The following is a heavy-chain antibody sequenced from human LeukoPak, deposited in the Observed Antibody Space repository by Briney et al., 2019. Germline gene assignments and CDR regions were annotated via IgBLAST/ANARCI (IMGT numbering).Heavy chain of an antibody. CDR2: ISGSGGST. V-gene: IGHV3-23*01. D-gene: IGHD2-2*01. J-gene: IGHJ4*02. CDR3: AKEIGASFTY. Sequence: GGSLRLSCAASGFTFSDYWMHWVRHAPGKGLEWVSAISGSGGSTYYADSVKGRFTISRDNSKNTLYLQMNSLRAEDTAVYYCAKEIGASFTYWGRGTLVTVSS. CDR1: GFTFSDYW.